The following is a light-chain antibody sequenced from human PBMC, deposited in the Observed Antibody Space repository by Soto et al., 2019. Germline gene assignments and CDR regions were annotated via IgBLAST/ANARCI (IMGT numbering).Light chain of an antibody. CDR3: QQRQYWPPIT. CDR2: DAS. J-gene: IGKJ5*01. V-gene: IGKV3-11*01. Sequence: DIVLTQSPGTLSLSPGERATLSCRAGQSVIANYLAWYQQKPGQAPRLLIYDASNRATGIPARFSGSGSGTDFTLTISSLEPEDCAIYYCQQRQYWPPITFGQGTRLEIK. CDR1: QSVIANY.